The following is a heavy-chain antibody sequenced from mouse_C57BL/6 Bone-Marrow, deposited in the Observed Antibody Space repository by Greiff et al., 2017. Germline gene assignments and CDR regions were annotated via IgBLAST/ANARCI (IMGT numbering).Heavy chain of an antibody. D-gene: IGHD3-3*01. CDR2: ISDGGSYT. CDR3: ARDEPRDFYWYFDV. Sequence: EVQVVESGGGLVKPGGSLKLSCAASGFTFSSYAMSWVRQTPEKRLGWVATISDGGSYTYYPDNVKGRFTISRDNAKNNLYLQMSHLKSEDTAMYYCARDEPRDFYWYFDVWGTGTTVTVSS. CDR1: GFTFSSYA. V-gene: IGHV5-4*01. J-gene: IGHJ1*03.